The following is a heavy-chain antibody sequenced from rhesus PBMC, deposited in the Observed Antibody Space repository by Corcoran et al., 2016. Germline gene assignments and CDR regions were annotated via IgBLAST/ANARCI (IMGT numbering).Heavy chain of an antibody. V-gene: IGHV4-106*01. J-gene: IGHJ3*01. CDR2: IYGSCGGH. CDR3: ARSDQYCTSTTCYAAGGDAFDF. CDR1: GGSISDDYY. Sequence: QVQLQESGPGLVKPSETLSLTCAVSGGSISDDYYWSWIRQPPGKGLEWIGYIYGSCGGHKYNPSLKIRVNISKDTSKNQFSLKLSAVPAADPAVYYCARSDQYCTSTTCYAAGGDAFDFWGQGLRVTVSS. D-gene: IGHD2-2*01.